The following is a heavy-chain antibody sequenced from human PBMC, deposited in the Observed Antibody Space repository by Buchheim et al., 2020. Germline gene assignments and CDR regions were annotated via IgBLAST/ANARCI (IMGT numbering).Heavy chain of an antibody. J-gene: IGHJ4*02. Sequence: QVQLVESGGGVVQPGRSLRLSCAASGFTFSSYAMHWVRQAPGKGLEWVAVISYDGSNKYYADSVKGRFTISRANSKNTLYLQMNSLRAEDTAVYYCARDPHPNSSGWYGSPLGYWGQGTL. CDR3: ARDPHPNSSGWYGSPLGY. V-gene: IGHV3-30-3*01. CDR2: ISYDGSNK. CDR1: GFTFSSYA. D-gene: IGHD6-19*01.